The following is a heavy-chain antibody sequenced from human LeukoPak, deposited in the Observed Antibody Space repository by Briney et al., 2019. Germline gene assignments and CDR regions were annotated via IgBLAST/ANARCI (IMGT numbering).Heavy chain of an antibody. Sequence: SETLSLTCTVSGASISSGDYYWSWIRQPPGKGLEYLGYIHYSGSTYYNPSLKSRVTIPVDTSKNQFSLTLSSVTAADTAVYYCARERSGSYYENFDYWGQGTLVTVSS. CDR2: IHYSGST. CDR1: GASISSGDYY. CDR3: ARERSGSYYENFDY. J-gene: IGHJ4*02. D-gene: IGHD3-10*01. V-gene: IGHV4-30-4*01.